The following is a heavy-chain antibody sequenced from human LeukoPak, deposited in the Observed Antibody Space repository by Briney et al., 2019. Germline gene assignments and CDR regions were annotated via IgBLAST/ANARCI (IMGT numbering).Heavy chain of an antibody. D-gene: IGHD5-12*01. J-gene: IGHJ5*02. Sequence: GGSLRLSCAASGFTFSSYEMNWVRQAPGKGLEWVSYISSSGSTIYYADSVKGRFTISRDNAKNSLYLQMNSLRAEDTAVYYCARAKWLRPYNWFDPWGQGTLVTVSS. CDR3: ARAKWLRPYNWFDP. CDR1: GFTFSSYE. V-gene: IGHV3-48*03. CDR2: ISSSGSTI.